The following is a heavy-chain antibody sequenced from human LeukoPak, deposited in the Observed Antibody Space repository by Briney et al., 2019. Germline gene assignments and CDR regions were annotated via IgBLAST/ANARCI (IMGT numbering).Heavy chain of an antibody. CDR2: ISSSGSTI. Sequence: GGSLRLSCAATGFTFSSYEMNWVRQAPGKGLEWVSYISSSGSTIYYADSVKGRFTISRDNAKNSLYLQMNSLRAEDTAVYYCARVGFGELSDWGQGTLVTVSS. V-gene: IGHV3-48*03. CDR1: GFTFSSYE. D-gene: IGHD3-10*01. CDR3: ARVGFGELSD. J-gene: IGHJ4*02.